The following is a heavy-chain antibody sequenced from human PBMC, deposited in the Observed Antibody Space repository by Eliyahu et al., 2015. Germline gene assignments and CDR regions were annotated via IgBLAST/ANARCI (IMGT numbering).Heavy chain of an antibody. Sequence: QVQLVQSGAEVKKPGSSVKVSCKASXGXFSSYAISWVRXAPGQGLEWMGGIXPIFGTANYAQKFQGRVTITADESTSTAYMELSSLRSEDTAVYYCARDDRGGYGPFWGGWGQGTLVTVSS. CDR3: ARDDRGGYGPFWGG. CDR2: IXPIFGTA. J-gene: IGHJ4*02. D-gene: IGHD5-12*01. CDR1: XGXFSSYA. V-gene: IGHV1-69*01.